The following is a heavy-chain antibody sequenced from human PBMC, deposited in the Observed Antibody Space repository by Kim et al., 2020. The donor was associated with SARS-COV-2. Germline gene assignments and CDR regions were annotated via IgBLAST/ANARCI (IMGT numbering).Heavy chain of an antibody. J-gene: IGHJ3*02. CDR1: GFTLTKYG. D-gene: IGHD6-19*01. V-gene: IGHV3-30*03. CDR3: TRGAVSGNDALGI. Sequence: GGSLRLSCKASGFTLTKYGMHWVRQAPGTGLVWGAWVSDDGGVKYYGETVKGRFTISRDTSKNTLFLQMDSLRAGDTAVYYCTRGAVSGNDALGIWGQESLVTDSS. CDR2: VSDDGGVK.